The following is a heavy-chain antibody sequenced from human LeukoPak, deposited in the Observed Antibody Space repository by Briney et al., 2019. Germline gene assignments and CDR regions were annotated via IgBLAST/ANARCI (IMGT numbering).Heavy chain of an antibody. CDR1: GYTFTSYY. V-gene: IGHV1-46*01. J-gene: IGHJ4*02. Sequence: ASVKVSCKASGYTFTSYYMHWVRQAPGQGLEWMGIINPSGGSTSYAQKFQGRVTMTRDTSTSTVYMELSSLRSEDTAVYYCARDGGDYDILTGYYYYWGQGTLVTVSS. CDR2: INPSGGST. CDR3: ARDGGDYDILTGYYYY. D-gene: IGHD3-9*01.